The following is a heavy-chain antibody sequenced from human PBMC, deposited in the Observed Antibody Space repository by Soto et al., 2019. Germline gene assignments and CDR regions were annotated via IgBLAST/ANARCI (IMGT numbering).Heavy chain of an antibody. V-gene: IGHV4-31*03. D-gene: IGHD2-21*01. CDR1: GDSIASGPYY. J-gene: IGHJ6*02. CDR2: IFYTGST. Sequence: QVQLQESGPGLVKPSQTLSLTCTVSGDSIASGPYYWTWIRQHPGKGLEWIGNIFYTGSTYYNPSLQSRVSISVDTSKNQFSLRLTSVTAADTAIYYCARDRVRRDNKPYGMDVWGQGPTVTVSS. CDR3: ARDRVRRDNKPYGMDV.